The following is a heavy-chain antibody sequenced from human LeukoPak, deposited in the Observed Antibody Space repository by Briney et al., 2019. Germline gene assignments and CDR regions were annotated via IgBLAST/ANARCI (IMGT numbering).Heavy chain of an antibody. V-gene: IGHV3-30-3*01. CDR3: ARGDLAYCGGDCYSGVVYFDY. J-gene: IGHJ4*02. D-gene: IGHD2-21*02. Sequence: GGSLRLSCAASGFTFSSYAMHWVRQAPGKGLEWVAVISYDGSNKYYADSVKGRFTISRDNSKNTLYLQMNSLRAEDTAVYYCARGDLAYCGGDCYSGVVYFDYWGQGTLVTVSS. CDR1: GFTFSSYA. CDR2: ISYDGSNK.